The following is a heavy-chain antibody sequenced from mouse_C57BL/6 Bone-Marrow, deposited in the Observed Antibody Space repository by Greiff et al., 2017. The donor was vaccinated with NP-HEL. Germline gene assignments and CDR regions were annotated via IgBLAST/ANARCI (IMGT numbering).Heavy chain of an antibody. V-gene: IGHV14-2*01. J-gene: IGHJ1*03. CDR3: AFYYYGSSYDWYFDV. Sequence: VQLQQSGAELVKPGASVKLSCTASGFNIKDYYMHWVKQRTEQGLEWIGRIDPEDGETKYAPKFQGKATITADTASNTAYLQLSSLTSEDTAVYYCAFYYYGSSYDWYFDVWGTGTTVTVSS. CDR2: IDPEDGET. CDR1: GFNIKDYY. D-gene: IGHD1-1*01.